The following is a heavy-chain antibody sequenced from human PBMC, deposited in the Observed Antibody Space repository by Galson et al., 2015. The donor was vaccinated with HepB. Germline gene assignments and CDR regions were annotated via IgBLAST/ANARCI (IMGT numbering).Heavy chain of an antibody. CDR3: ARTGPTYCGGDCWFDP. CDR2: IYSGGST. V-gene: IGHV3-66*02. CDR1: GFTVSSNY. J-gene: IGHJ5*02. D-gene: IGHD2-21*02. Sequence: SLRLSCAASGFTVSSNYMSWVRQAPGKGLEWVSVIYSGGSTYYADSVKGRFTISRDNSKNTLYLQMNSLRAEDTAVYYCARTGPTYCGGDCWFDPWGQGTLVTVSS.